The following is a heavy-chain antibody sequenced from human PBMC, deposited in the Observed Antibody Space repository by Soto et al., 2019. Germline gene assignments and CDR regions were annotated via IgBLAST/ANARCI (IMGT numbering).Heavy chain of an antibody. V-gene: IGHV1-18*01. D-gene: IGHD2-2*03. Sequence: QVHLVQSGAEVKKPGASVKVSCKASGYIFTSYGISWVRQAPGQGLEWMGWISVYNGDTRYAQKVQGRVTITADPYTNTAYMALRTLRSDDTAVYYCARRSGFCSSTSCYDDYWGQGTLVTVSS. J-gene: IGHJ4*02. CDR2: ISVYNGDT. CDR1: GYIFTSYG. CDR3: ARRSGFCSSTSCYDDY.